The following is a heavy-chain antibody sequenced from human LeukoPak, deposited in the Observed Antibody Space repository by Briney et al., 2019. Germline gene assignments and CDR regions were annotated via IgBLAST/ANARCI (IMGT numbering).Heavy chain of an antibody. Sequence: ASVKVSCKASGYTFTAFYMHWVRQAPGQGLEWMGRISPSSGGTIYAQKFQGRVTLTTVTSISTAYMELRRLRSDDTAMYFCARGTRSSPRGGPTDWFDPWGQGTLVTVSS. CDR1: GYTFTAFY. CDR3: ARGTRSSPRGGPTDWFDP. J-gene: IGHJ5*02. D-gene: IGHD3-10*01. V-gene: IGHV1-2*02. CDR2: ISPSSGGT.